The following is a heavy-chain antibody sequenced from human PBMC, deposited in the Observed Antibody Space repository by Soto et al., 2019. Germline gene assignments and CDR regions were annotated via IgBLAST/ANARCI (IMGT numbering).Heavy chain of an antibody. CDR3: GRVRFSGSYRSYNWFDP. D-gene: IGHD3-10*01. J-gene: IGHJ5*02. V-gene: IGHV1-69*13. CDR2: IIPIFGTA. CDR1: GGTFSSYA. Sequence: SVKVSCKASGGTFSSYAISWVRQAPGQGLEWMGGIIPIFGTANYAQKFQGRVTITADESTSTAYMELSSLRSEDTAVYYCGRVRFSGSYRSYNWFDPWGQGTLVTVSS.